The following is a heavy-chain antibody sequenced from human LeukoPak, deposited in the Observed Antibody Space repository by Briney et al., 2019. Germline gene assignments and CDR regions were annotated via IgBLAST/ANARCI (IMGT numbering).Heavy chain of an antibody. V-gene: IGHV4-38-2*02. Sequence: PSETLSLTCTVSGYSISSGYYWGWIRQPPGKGLEWIGSIYHSGSTYYNPSLKSRVTISVDTSKNQFSLKLSSVTAADTAVYYCATYSSGWPRGYWGQGTLVTVSS. CDR2: IYHSGST. J-gene: IGHJ4*02. CDR1: GYSISSGYY. CDR3: ATYSSGWPRGY. D-gene: IGHD6-19*01.